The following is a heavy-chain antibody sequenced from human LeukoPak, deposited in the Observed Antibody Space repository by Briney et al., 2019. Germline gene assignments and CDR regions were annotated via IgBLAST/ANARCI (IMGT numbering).Heavy chain of an antibody. CDR2: ITGSSSSTI. V-gene: IGHV3-48*01. CDR1: GFTFSPYS. Sequence: GGSLRLSSAASGFTFSPYSMNWVRQAPGKGLEWISYITGSSSSTIYYADSVKGRFTISRDNAKNSLYLQMNSLRAEDAAVYYCTTSNGPLNYWGQGTLVTVSS. D-gene: IGHD1-1*01. CDR3: TTSNGPLNY. J-gene: IGHJ4*02.